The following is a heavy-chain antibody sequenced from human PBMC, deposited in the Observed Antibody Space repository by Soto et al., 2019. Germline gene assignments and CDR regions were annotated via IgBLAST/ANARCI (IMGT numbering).Heavy chain of an antibody. Sequence: SETLSLTCTVSGGSISSYYWSWIRQPPGKGLEWIGYIYYSGSTNYNPSLKSRVTISVDTSKNQFSLKLSSVTAADTAVYYCARGATMLGYYYYGMDVWGQGTTVTVSS. J-gene: IGHJ6*02. V-gene: IGHV4-59*01. CDR1: GGSISSYY. CDR2: IYYSGST. D-gene: IGHD5-12*01. CDR3: ARGATMLGYYYYGMDV.